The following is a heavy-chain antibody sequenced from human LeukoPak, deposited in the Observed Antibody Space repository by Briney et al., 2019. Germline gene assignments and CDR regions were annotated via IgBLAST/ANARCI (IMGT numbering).Heavy chain of an antibody. D-gene: IGHD2-2*01. CDR2: INAGNGNT. CDR3: ARRGGIQYCSSTSCPLAY. V-gene: IGHV1-3*01. CDR1: GYTFTSYA. Sequence: GASVKVSCKASGYTFTSYAMHWVRQAPGQRLEWMGWINAGNGNTKYSQKFQGRVTITRDTSISTAYMELSRLRSDDTAVYYCARRGGIQYCSSTSCPLAYWGQGTLVTVSS. J-gene: IGHJ4*02.